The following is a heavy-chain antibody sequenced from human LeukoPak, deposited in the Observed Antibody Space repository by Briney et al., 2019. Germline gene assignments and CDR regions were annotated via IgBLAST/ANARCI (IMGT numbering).Heavy chain of an antibody. J-gene: IGHJ5*02. CDR3: ARDSRAGCSSTSCYVGLDP. V-gene: IGHV1-18*01. CDR2: ISAYNGNT. CDR1: GYTFTSYG. Sequence: ASVKVSCKASGYTFTSYGISWVRQAPGQGLEWMGWISAYNGNTNYAQKLQGRVTMTTDTSTSTAYMELRSLRSDDTAVYYCARDSRAGCSSTSCYVGLDPWGQGTLVTVSS. D-gene: IGHD2-2*01.